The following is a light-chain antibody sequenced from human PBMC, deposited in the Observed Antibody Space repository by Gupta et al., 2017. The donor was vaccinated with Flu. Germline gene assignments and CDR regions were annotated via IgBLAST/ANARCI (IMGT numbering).Light chain of an antibody. CDR2: AAS. CDR3: QQSYSNPQWT. J-gene: IGKJ1*01. CDR1: QSISSY. V-gene: IGKV1-39*01. Sequence: QMTQSPSSLSASVGDRVTITCRASQSISSYLNWYQQKPGKAPKLLIYAASSWQSGVPSRFSGSGSGTDFTLTISSRQQEDFATYYCQQSYSNPQWTFGQGTKVEIK.